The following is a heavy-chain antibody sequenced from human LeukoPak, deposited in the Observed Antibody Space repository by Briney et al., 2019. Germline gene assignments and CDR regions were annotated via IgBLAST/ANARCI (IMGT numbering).Heavy chain of an antibody. CDR2: ISSSSSYI. Sequence: PGGSLRLSCAASGFTFSSYSMNWVRQAPGKGLEWVSSISSSSSYIYYADSVKGRFTISRDNAKNSLYLQMNSLRAGDTAVYYCATHAADDCSSTSCFPQFDPWGQGTLVTVSS. CDR3: ATHAADDCSSTSCFPQFDP. J-gene: IGHJ5*02. CDR1: GFTFSSYS. V-gene: IGHV3-21*01. D-gene: IGHD2-2*01.